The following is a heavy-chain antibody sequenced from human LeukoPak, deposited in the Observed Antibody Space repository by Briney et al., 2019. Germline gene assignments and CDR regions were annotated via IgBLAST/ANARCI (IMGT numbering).Heavy chain of an antibody. CDR2: IYYSGDT. CDR1: GGSINTGAYY. CDR3: AREDQGNAFDI. V-gene: IGHV4-31*11. J-gene: IGHJ3*02. D-gene: IGHD2-2*01. Sequence: SQTLSLTCAVSGGSINTGAYYWSWIRQHPEKGLEWIGYIYYSGDTLYNPSLKRRVIVSLDMSKNQFSLRLNSVTAADTAVHYCAREDQGNAFDIWGQGTMVTVSS.